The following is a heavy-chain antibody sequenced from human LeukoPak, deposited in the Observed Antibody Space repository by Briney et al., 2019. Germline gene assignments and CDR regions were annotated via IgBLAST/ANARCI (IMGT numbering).Heavy chain of an antibody. CDR2: MNPNSGNT. D-gene: IGHD6-13*01. V-gene: IGHV1-8*01. CDR1: GYTFTSYD. J-gene: IGHJ5*02. Sequence: GASVKVSCKASGYTFTSYDINWVRQATGQGLEWMGWMNPNSGNTGYAQKFPGRVTMTRKTSISTAYMELSSLRSEDTAVYYCARSTIAAAGTQGNWFDPWGQGTLVTVSS. CDR3: ARSTIAAAGTQGNWFDP.